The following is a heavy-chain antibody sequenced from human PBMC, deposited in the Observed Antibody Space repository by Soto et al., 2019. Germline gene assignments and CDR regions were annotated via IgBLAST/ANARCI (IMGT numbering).Heavy chain of an antibody. D-gene: IGHD5-18*01. CDR2: ISAYNGNT. CDR3: ARALDTAMGLYYFDY. J-gene: IGHJ4*02. Sequence: ASVKVSCKASGYTFTSYGISWVRQAPGQGLEWMGWISAYNGNTNYAQKLQGRVTMTTDTFTSTAYMELRSLRSDDTAVYYCARALDTAMGLYYFDYWGQGTLVTVSS. V-gene: IGHV1-18*01. CDR1: GYTFTSYG.